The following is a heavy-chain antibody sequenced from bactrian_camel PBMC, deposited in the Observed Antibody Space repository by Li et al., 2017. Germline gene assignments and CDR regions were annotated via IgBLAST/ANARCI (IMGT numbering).Heavy chain of an antibody. D-gene: IGHD3*01. J-gene: IGHJ6*01. CDR3: AAEQFGGCSTEKGFGY. V-gene: IGHV3S53*01. CDR1: EYTFRTFSKHC. Sequence: VQLVESGGGSVQAGGSLRLSCTASEYTFRTFSKHCMAWFRQAPGKEREGVASMSNDGRVSYADAVKGRFTLSKDKSKNTLYLRMDRLRVEDTNMYYCAAEQFGGCSTEKGFGYWGKGTQVTVS. CDR2: MSNDGRV.